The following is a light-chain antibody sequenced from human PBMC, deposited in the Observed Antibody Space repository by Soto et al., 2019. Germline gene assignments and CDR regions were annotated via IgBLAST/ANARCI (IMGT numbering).Light chain of an antibody. CDR3: CSYAGSYTWV. CDR2: DVS. CDR1: TSDVGGYNY. Sequence: QSALTQPRSVSASPGQSVTISCTGTTSDVGGYNYVSWYQQHPGQAPKLMIYDVSKRPSGVPDRFSGSKSGNTASLTISGLQAEDEADYYCCSYAGSYTWVFGGGTKFTVL. J-gene: IGLJ3*02. V-gene: IGLV2-11*01.